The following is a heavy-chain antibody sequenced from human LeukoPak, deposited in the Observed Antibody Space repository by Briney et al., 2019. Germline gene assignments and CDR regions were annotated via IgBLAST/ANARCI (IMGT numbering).Heavy chain of an antibody. CDR3: AKPISSSWYADFDY. CDR2: ISYDGSNK. D-gene: IGHD6-13*01. J-gene: IGHJ4*02. CDR1: GFTFSSYA. Sequence: GGSLRLSCAASGFTFSSYAMHWVRQAPGKGLEWVAVISYDGSNKYYADSVKGRFTISRDNSKNTLYLQMNSLRAEDTAVYYCAKPISSSWYADFDYWGQGTLVTVSS. V-gene: IGHV3-30-3*02.